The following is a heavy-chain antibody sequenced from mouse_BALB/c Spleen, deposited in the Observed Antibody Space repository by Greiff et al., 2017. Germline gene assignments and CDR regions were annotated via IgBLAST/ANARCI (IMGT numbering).Heavy chain of an antibody. J-gene: IGHJ2*01. D-gene: IGHD2-1*01. V-gene: IGHV1-5*01. CDR3: TRGGLYYGNYGDY. Sequence: EVQLQQSGTVLARPGASVKMSCKASGYTFTSYWMHWVKQRPGQGLEWIGAIYPGNSDTSYNQKFKGKAKLTAVTSTSTAYMELSSLTNEDSAVYYCTRGGLYYGNYGDYWGQGTTLTVSS. CDR2: IYPGNSDT. CDR1: GYTFTSYW.